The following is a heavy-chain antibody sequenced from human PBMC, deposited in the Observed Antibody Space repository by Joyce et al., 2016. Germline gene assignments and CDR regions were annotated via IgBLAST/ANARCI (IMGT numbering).Heavy chain of an antibody. CDR2: IDPRYSYT. J-gene: IGHJ5*02. V-gene: IGHV5-10-1*03. Sequence: EVQLVQSGAEVKKPGESLRISCKGSGYTFTSYWITLGRQMPGKGLEWMGRIDPRYSYTDYGPAFQGHVTISADKSSSTAYLQWGSLKASDTAMYYCAGIFVVVPATIDSGWFDPWGQGTLVTVSS. CDR3: AGIFVVVPATIDSGWFDP. CDR1: GYTFTSYW. D-gene: IGHD2-2*02.